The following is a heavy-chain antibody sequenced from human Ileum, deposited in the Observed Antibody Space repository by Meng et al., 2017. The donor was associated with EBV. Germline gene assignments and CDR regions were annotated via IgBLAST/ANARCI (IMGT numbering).Heavy chain of an antibody. CDR1: GGSVSRGDW. J-gene: IGHJ4*02. D-gene: IGHD3-16*01. Sequence: LQRSRPGLLRPSETLSLTCVVSGGSVSRGDWCSWFRKPPGKGLEWSGETSHSGSTNNSPSLKSRVTISLDKSKNQLSLKLSSVTAADTAVDYCAGVEGATKGGGDFDYWGQGTLVTVSS. V-gene: IGHV4-4*02. CDR3: AGVEGATKGGGDFDY. CDR2: TSHSGST.